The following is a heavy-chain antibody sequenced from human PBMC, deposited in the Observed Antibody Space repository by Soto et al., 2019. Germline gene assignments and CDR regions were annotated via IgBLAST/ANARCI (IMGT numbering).Heavy chain of an antibody. D-gene: IGHD3-10*01. Sequence: ASVKVSCKASGYTFTSYYMHWVRQAPGQGLEWMGIINPSGGSTSYAQKFQGRVTMTRDTSTSTVYMELSSLRSEDTAVYYCARDSSRPYAMDVWGQGTTVTLAS. V-gene: IGHV1-46*01. J-gene: IGHJ6*02. CDR3: ARDSSRPYAMDV. CDR2: INPSGGST. CDR1: GYTFTSYY.